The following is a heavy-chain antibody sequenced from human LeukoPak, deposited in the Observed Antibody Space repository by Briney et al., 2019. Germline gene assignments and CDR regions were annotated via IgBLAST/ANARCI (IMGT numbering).Heavy chain of an antibody. D-gene: IGHD3-22*01. J-gene: IGHJ4*02. CDR3: AKEASSGSFDY. CDR2: ISWNSGSI. Sequence: PGRSLRLSCAASGFTFDDYAMHWVRQAPGKGLEGVSGISWNSGSIGYADSVKGRFTISRDNAKNSLYLQMNSLRAEDMALYYCAKEASSGSFDYWGQGTLVTVSS. V-gene: IGHV3-9*03. CDR1: GFTFDDYA.